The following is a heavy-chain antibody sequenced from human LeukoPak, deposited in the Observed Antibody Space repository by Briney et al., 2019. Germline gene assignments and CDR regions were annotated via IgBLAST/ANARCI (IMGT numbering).Heavy chain of an antibody. J-gene: IGHJ6*03. CDR2: ISYDGSNK. CDR1: GFTFSSYA. CDR3: ARDGTAMVLDPYYYYYMDV. D-gene: IGHD5-18*01. V-gene: IGHV3-30*04. Sequence: GGSLRLSCAASGFTFSSYAMHWVRQAPGKGLEWVAVISYDGSNKYYADSVKGRFTVSRDNSKNTLYLQMNSLRAEDTAVYYCARDGTAMVLDPYYYYYMDVWGKGTTVTVSS.